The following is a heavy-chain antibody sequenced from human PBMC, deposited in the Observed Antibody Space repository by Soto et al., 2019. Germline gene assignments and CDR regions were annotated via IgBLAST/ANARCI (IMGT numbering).Heavy chain of an antibody. Sequence: HPGGSLRLSCAASGFTFSSYAMSWVRQAPGKGLEWVSAISGSGGSTYYADSVKGRFTISRDNSKNTLYLQMNSLRAEDTAVYYCAEDSDPVSTSSGGVWGQGTTVTVSS. D-gene: IGHD6-25*01. CDR3: AEDSDPVSTSSGGV. J-gene: IGHJ6*02. CDR2: ISGSGGST. CDR1: GFTFSSYA. V-gene: IGHV3-23*01.